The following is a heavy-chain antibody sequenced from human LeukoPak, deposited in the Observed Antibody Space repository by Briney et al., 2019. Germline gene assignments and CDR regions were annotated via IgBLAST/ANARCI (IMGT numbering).Heavy chain of an antibody. V-gene: IGHV4-34*01. CDR1: GGSSRGYY. J-gene: IGHJ4*02. Sequence: SETLSLTCAVYGGSSRGYYWSWIRQPPGTGLEWIGEINHSGSINYNLSLKSRVTISVDTSKNQFSQKLSSVTAADTAVYYCARWGRRYYGSGSPYWGQGTLVTVSS. CDR2: INHSGSI. D-gene: IGHD3-10*01. CDR3: ARWGRRYYGSGSPY.